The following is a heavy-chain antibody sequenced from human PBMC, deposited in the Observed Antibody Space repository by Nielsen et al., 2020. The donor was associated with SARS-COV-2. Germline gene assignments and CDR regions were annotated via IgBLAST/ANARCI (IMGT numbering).Heavy chain of an antibody. CDR3: ARDKGDYGSEAAGMDV. J-gene: IGHJ6*02. CDR1: GFTFRTYG. CDR2: IWFDGSNK. D-gene: IGHD4-17*01. Sequence: GGSLSLSCTASGFTFRTYGMHWVRQAPGKGLEWVAIIWFDGSNKYHADSVKGRFTISRDNSKNTLYLQMNRLTPEDTAVYYCARDKGDYGSEAAGMDVWGQGTTVTVSS. V-gene: IGHV3-33*01.